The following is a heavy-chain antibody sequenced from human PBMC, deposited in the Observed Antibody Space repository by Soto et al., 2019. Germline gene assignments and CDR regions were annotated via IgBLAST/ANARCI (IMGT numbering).Heavy chain of an antibody. D-gene: IGHD5-18*01. CDR3: AKDPGGVQLWDFFDY. V-gene: IGHV3-30*18. J-gene: IGHJ4*02. Sequence: PGGSLRLSCAASGFAFSSCGMHWVRQAPGKGLEWVAATSHDEENKFYADSVKGRLTTSRDNSKNTLYLQMNSLTTEDTAVYYCAKDPGGVQLWDFFDYWGQGTLVTVSS. CDR1: GFAFSSCG. CDR2: TSHDEENK.